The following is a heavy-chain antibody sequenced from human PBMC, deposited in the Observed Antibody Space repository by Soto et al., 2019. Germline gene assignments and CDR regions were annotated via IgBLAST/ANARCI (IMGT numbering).Heavy chain of an antibody. CDR2: IIPILGIA. D-gene: IGHD2-8*01. Sequence: QVQLVQSGAEVKKPGSSVKVSCKASGGTFSSYTISWVRQAPGQGLEWMGRIIPILGIANYAQKFQGRVTITADKSTSTAYMELSSLRSEDTAVYYCARDPTYDCTNGVCHDYWGQGTLVTVSS. J-gene: IGHJ4*02. CDR1: GGTFSSYT. V-gene: IGHV1-69*08. CDR3: ARDPTYDCTNGVCHDY.